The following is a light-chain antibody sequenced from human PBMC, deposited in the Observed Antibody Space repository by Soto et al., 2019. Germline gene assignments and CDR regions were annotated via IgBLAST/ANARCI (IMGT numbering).Light chain of an antibody. Sequence: QSVLTQPPSASGTPGQRVAISCSGSSPNNGINFAYWYQHFPGTAPKLLILRNNQRPSGVPDRFSASKSGTSASLSISGLRPEDEADYYCAAWDDSLKSVLFGGGTKLTVL. CDR2: RNN. V-gene: IGLV1-47*01. CDR3: AAWDDSLKSVL. J-gene: IGLJ3*02. CDR1: SPNNGINF.